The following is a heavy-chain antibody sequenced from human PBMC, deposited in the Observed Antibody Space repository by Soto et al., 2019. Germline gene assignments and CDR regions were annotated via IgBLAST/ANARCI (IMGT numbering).Heavy chain of an antibody. Sequence: QVQLQESGPGLVKPSQTLSLTCTVSGDSIGTGGYYWDWIRQHPGKGPEWIGYIHYSGNTYYNPSLKSRLTISLVTSKNQFSLHLSSVTAADTAVYYCATNHDDISGRTPLLFDSWGQGTLVTVSS. D-gene: IGHD3-22*01. CDR2: IHYSGNT. CDR1: GDSIGTGGYY. J-gene: IGHJ4*02. V-gene: IGHV4-31*03. CDR3: ATNHDDISGRTPLLFDS.